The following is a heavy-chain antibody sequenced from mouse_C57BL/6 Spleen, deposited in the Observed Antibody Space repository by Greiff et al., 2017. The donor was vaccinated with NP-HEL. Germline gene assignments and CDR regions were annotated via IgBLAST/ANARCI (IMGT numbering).Heavy chain of an antibody. Sequence: EVQVVESGGGLVKPGGSLKLSCAASGFTFSDYGMHWVRQAPEKGLEWVAYISSGSSTIYYADTVKGRFTISRDNAKNTLFLQMTSLRSEDTAMYYCAKGYYYGSSYYAMDYWGQGTSVTVSS. CDR3: AKGYYYGSSYYAMDY. J-gene: IGHJ4*01. CDR2: ISSGSSTI. CDR1: GFTFSDYG. V-gene: IGHV5-17*01. D-gene: IGHD1-1*01.